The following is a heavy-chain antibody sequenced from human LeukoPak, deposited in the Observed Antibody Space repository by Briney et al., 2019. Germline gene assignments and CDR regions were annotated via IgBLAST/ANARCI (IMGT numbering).Heavy chain of an antibody. CDR3: AKQSLKPAVWFGPHDAFDI. V-gene: IGHV3-23*01. CDR1: GFTFSSYS. D-gene: IGHD3-10*01. J-gene: IGHJ3*02. Sequence: GGSLRLSCAASGFTFSSYSMSWVRQAPGKGLEWVSGISGSGGSSYSADSEKGRFPISRDNSENTVYLQMNRLRAEDTAVDYCAKQSLKPAVWFGPHDAFDIWGQGTMVTVSS. CDR2: ISGSGGSS.